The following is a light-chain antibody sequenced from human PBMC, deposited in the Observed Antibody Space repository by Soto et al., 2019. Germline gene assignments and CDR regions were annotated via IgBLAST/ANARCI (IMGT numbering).Light chain of an antibody. CDR2: GAS. Sequence: EIVLTQSPGTLSLSPGERATLSCRASQSVSSSYLAWYQQKPGQAPRLLIYGASSRATGIPDRFSGSGSGTDFTLTISRLEPEDFAVYYCQQYYSSQDTFGQGTKLEIK. V-gene: IGKV3-20*01. CDR3: QQYYSSQDT. J-gene: IGKJ2*01. CDR1: QSVSSSY.